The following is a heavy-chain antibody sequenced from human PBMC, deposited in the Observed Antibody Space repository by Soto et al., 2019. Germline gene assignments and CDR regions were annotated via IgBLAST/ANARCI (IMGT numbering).Heavy chain of an antibody. Sequence: GGSLRLSCASSEFAFSSYWMTWVRQAPGKGLEWVANIRKDGSQRSYLDSVRGRFTISRDNSKNSLYLQMNSLRAEDTALYFCARDVSPGSIGLYFDSLDIWGQGTMVTVSS. CDR2: IRKDGSQR. V-gene: IGHV3-7*05. J-gene: IGHJ3*02. CDR3: ARDVSPGSIGLYFDSLDI. D-gene: IGHD2-8*01. CDR1: EFAFSSYW.